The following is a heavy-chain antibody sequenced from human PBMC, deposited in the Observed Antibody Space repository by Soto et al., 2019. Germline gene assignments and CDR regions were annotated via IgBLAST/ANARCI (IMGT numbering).Heavy chain of an antibody. CDR2: ISWNSGSI. D-gene: IGHD2-15*01. V-gene: IGHV3-9*01. J-gene: IGHJ5*02. Sequence: DVQLVESGGGLVQPGRSLRLSCAASGFTFDDYAMHWVRQAPGKGLEWVSGISWNSGSIGYADSVKGRFTISRDNAKNSLYLQMNSLRAEDTALYYCAKDVAATLGEGWFDPWGQGTLVTVSS. CDR3: AKDVAATLGEGWFDP. CDR1: GFTFDDYA.